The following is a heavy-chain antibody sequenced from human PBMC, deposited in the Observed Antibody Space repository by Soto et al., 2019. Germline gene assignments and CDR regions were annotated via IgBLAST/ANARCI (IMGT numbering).Heavy chain of an antibody. V-gene: IGHV4-30-2*01. Sequence: PSETLSLTCGVSGGSINSGGYSWSWIRQPPGRGLEWIGNIYPSGSANYSPSLKTRVTISVDRSRNQFSLNLGSVTAADTAVYYCAREIFPYGMDVWGPGTTVTVSS. CDR2: IYPSGSA. D-gene: IGHD3-3*01. CDR1: GGSINSGGYS. CDR3: AREIFPYGMDV. J-gene: IGHJ6*02.